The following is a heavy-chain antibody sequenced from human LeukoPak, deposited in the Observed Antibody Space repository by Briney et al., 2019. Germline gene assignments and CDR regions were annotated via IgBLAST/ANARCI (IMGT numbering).Heavy chain of an antibody. CDR1: GFTVSSNY. V-gene: IGHV3-53*01. J-gene: IGHJ6*02. CDR2: IYSGGST. CDR3: ALAGGYPGGGLFYHLRMDV. Sequence: PGGSLRLSCAASGFTVSSNYMSWVRQAPGKGLEWVSVIYSGGSTYYADSVTGRFTISRDNSKNTLYLQMNSLRAEDTAVYYCALAGGYPGGGLFYHLRMDVWGQGTPVNVFS. D-gene: IGHD5-12*01.